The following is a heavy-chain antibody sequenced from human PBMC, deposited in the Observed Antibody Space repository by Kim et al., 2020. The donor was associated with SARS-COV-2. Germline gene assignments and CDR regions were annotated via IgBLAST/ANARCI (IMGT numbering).Heavy chain of an antibody. J-gene: IGHJ6*02. CDR1: GGSISSSSYY. CDR2: IYYSGST. Sequence: SETLSLTCTVSGGSISSSSYYWGWIRQPPGKGLEWIGSIYYSGSTYYNPSLKSRVTISVDTSKNQFSLKLSSVTAADTAVYYCATSGYDATDVWGQGTTVTVSS. CDR3: ATSGYDATDV. V-gene: IGHV4-39*01. D-gene: IGHD5-12*01.